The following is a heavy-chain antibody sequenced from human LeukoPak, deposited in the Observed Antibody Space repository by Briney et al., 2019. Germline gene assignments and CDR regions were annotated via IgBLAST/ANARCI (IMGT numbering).Heavy chain of an antibody. V-gene: IGHV4-39*01. CDR1: GGSISSSSYY. CDR2: IYYRGST. J-gene: IGHJ4*02. Sequence: SETLSLSCTVSGGSISSSSYYWRWLRQPPGTELEWIGSIYYRGSTYYNPSLKSRVTISVDTSKNQFSLKLSSVTAADTAVDYCGTHANDYWGQGTLVTVSS. D-gene: IGHD1-14*01. CDR3: GTHANDY.